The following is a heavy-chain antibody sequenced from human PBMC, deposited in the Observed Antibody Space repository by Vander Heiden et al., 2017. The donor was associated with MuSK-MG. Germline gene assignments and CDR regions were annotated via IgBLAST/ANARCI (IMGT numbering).Heavy chain of an antibody. J-gene: IGHJ4*02. CDR2: ISYDGSNK. D-gene: IGHD6-19*01. CDR1: GFTLSSYA. Sequence: QVQLVESGGGVVQPGRSLRLSCAASGFTLSSYAMHWVRQAPGKGLEWVAVISYDGSNKYYADSVKGRVTISRDNSKNTLYLQMNSLRAEDTAVYYCARDFTSGRAVAAPSFDYWGQGTLVTVSS. V-gene: IGHV3-30*01. CDR3: ARDFTSGRAVAAPSFDY.